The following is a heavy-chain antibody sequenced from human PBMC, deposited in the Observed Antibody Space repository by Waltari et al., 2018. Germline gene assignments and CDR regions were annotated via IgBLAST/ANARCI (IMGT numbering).Heavy chain of an antibody. V-gene: IGHV3-30*18. Sequence: QVQLVESGGGVVQPGRSLRLSCAASGFTFRNSALPWVRQAPGKGLEWVAVISLDGVNKDYGDSVKGRFTISRDNSKNTLYLQMNSLRAEDTAVYYCAKDAAAAPAYYYYKDVWGKGTTVTISS. CDR2: ISLDGVNK. J-gene: IGHJ6*03. CDR3: AKDAAAAPAYYYYKDV. D-gene: IGHD6-13*01. CDR1: GFTFRNSA.